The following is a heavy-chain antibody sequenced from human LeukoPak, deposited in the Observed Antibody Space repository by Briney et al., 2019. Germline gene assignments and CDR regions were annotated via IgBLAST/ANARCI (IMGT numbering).Heavy chain of an antibody. V-gene: IGHV3-21*01. Sequence: GRSLRLSCEASGFTFRTYAMNWVRQAPGKGLEWVSTITYDSDYIYYTDSVKGRFTISRDNAKKSLYLQMNSLRADDTAVYYCARYGVSSSRSYIDYWGQGTLVTVSS. J-gene: IGHJ4*02. CDR2: ITYDSDYI. CDR1: GFTFRTYA. CDR3: ARYGVSSSRSYIDY. D-gene: IGHD2-2*01.